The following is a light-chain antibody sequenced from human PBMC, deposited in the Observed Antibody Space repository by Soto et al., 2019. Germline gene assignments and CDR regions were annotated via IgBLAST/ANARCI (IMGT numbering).Light chain of an antibody. CDR2: EVS. CDR1: GSDVGGYNY. J-gene: IGLJ2*01. CDR3: SSYTSSSTPHVV. Sequence: QSALTQPASVSGSPGQSITISCTGTGSDVGGYNYVSWYQHHPGKAPKLMIYEVSNRPSGVSHRFSGSKSGNTASLTISGLQAEDEADYYCSSYTSSSTPHVVFGGGTKLTVL. V-gene: IGLV2-14*01.